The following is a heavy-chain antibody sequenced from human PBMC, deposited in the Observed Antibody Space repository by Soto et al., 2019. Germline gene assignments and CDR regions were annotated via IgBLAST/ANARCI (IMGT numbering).Heavy chain of an antibody. CDR1: GFTFSSYS. D-gene: IGHD6-19*01. V-gene: IGHV3-48*01. Sequence: EVQLVESGGGLVQPGGSLRLSCAASGFTFSSYSMNWVRQAPGKGLEWVSYINSSSSTIYYAESVKGQFTISRDNAKNCLYLKMNSLRTEDTAVYYCASFCSSGSCNQPNSTNSFDPWGQGTLVTVSS. CDR3: ASFCSSGSCNQPNSTNSFDP. CDR2: INSSSSTI. J-gene: IGHJ5*02.